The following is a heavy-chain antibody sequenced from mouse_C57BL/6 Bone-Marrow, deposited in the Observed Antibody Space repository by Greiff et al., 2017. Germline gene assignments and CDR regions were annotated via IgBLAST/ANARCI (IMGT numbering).Heavy chain of an antibody. CDR2: IYPGSGST. Sequence: QVQLQQPGAELVKPGASVKMSCKASGYTFTSYWITWVKQRPGQGLEWIGDIYPGSGSTNYNEKFKSKATLTVETSSSTAYMQLSSLTSEDSAVYYCARGWPYWYFDVWGTGTTVTVSS. CDR1: GYTFTSYW. CDR3: ARGWPYWYFDV. D-gene: IGHD2-3*01. J-gene: IGHJ1*03. V-gene: IGHV1-55*01.